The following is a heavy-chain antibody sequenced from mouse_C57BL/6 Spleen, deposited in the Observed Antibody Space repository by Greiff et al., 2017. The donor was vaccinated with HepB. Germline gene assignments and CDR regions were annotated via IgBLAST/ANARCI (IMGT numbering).Heavy chain of an antibody. CDR2: ISYDGSN. D-gene: IGHD1-1*01. J-gene: IGHJ3*01. CDR1: GYSITSGYY. V-gene: IGHV3-6*01. Sequence: EVHLVESGPGLVKPSQSLSLTCSVTGYSITSGYYWNWIRQFPGNKLEWMGYISYDGSNNYNPSLKNRISITRDTSKNQFFLKLNSVTTEDTATYYCARGYYGSSYPCAYWGQGTLVTVSA. CDR3: ARGYYGSSYPCAY.